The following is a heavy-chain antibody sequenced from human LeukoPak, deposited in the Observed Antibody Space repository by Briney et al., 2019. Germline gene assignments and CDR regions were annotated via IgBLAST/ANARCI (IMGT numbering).Heavy chain of an antibody. CDR1: GGTFSSYA. D-gene: IGHD4-11*01. Sequence: SVKVSCKASGGTFSSYAIGWVRQAPGQGLEWMGGIIPIFGTANYAQKFQGRVTITADESTSTAYMELSSLRSEDTAVYYCARGYSNYYYGMDVWGQGTTVTVSS. V-gene: IGHV1-69*13. CDR3: ARGYSNYYYGMDV. J-gene: IGHJ6*02. CDR2: IIPIFGTA.